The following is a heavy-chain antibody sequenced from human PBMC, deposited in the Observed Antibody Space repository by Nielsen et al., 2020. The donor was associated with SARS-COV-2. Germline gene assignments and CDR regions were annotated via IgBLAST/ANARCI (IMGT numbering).Heavy chain of an antibody. CDR3: AKPTRRDSSGYYYGWFDP. J-gene: IGHJ5*02. D-gene: IGHD3-22*01. Sequence: GGSLRLSCAASGFTFSSYAMHWVRQAPGKGLEWVAVISYDGSNKYYADSVKGRFTISRDNSKNTLYLQMNSLRAEDTAVYYCAKPTRRDSSGYYYGWFDPWGQGTLVTVSS. V-gene: IGHV3-30-3*02. CDR1: GFTFSSYA. CDR2: ISYDGSNK.